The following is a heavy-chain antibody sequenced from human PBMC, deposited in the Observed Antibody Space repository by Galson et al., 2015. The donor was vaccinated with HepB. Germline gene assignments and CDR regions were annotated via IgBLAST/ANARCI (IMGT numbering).Heavy chain of an antibody. J-gene: IGHJ5*02. V-gene: IGHV3-33*01. CDR2: IWYDGSNK. Sequence: SLRLSCAASGFTFSSYGMHWVRQAPGKGLEWVAVIWYDGSNKYYTDSVKGRFTISRDNSENTLYLQVHSLRAEDTAVYYCVRDQTIAARPGGFDPWGQGILVTVSS. D-gene: IGHD6-6*01. CDR1: GFTFSSYG. CDR3: VRDQTIAARPGGFDP.